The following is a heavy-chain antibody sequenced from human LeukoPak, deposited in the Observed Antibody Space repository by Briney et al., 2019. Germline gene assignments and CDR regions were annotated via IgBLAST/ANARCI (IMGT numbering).Heavy chain of an antibody. CDR2: INANSGGT. V-gene: IGHV1-2*02. CDR3: ARDHPYSSGWYGRVEALDL. Sequence: ASVKVSCKASGFIFTGYYMHWVRQAPGQGLEWMGCINANSGGTNYAQKFQGRVTMTRDTSISTAYMDLSRLRSDDTAVYYCARDHPYSSGWYGRVEALDLWGQGTTVTVSS. J-gene: IGHJ3*01. CDR1: GFIFTGYY. D-gene: IGHD6-19*01.